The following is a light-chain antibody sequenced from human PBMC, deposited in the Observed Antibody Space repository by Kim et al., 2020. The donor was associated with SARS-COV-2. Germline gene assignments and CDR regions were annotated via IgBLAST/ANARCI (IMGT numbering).Light chain of an antibody. J-gene: IGLJ3*02. CDR2: STT. Sequence: PEGTVTLTCASSTGDVTSGNYPSWFQQKPGQAPRQLIYSTTNKQSWTPARFSGSLLGGKAALTLSGVQPEDEADYYCLYYYGGAWVFGGGTQLTVL. CDR1: TGDVTSGNY. V-gene: IGLV7-43*01. CDR3: LYYYGGAWV.